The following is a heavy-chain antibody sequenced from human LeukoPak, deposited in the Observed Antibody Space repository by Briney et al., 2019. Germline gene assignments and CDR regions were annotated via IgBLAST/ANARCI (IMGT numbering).Heavy chain of an antibody. CDR3: ARVWGYGYYYYYMDV. V-gene: IGHV4-38-2*01. CDR2: IYHDGSA. CDR1: GGSFSGYY. D-gene: IGHD5-12*01. J-gene: IGHJ6*03. Sequence: SETLSLTCAVYGGSFSGYYWAWIRQPPGKGLEWIGSIYHDGSAYYNASLKSRVTISVDTSKNHFSLRLSSVTAADTAVYYCARVWGYGYYYYYMDVWGKGTTVTVSS.